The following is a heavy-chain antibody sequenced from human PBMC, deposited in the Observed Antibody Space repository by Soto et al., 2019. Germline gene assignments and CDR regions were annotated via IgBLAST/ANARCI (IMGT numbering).Heavy chain of an antibody. CDR3: ARGSYYDSSGYYSSRRKYYYYYGMDV. Sequence: GGSLRLSCAAPGFTFSSYGMHWFRQAPCKWLAWVSFIWYDGINKYYADSVKGRFTISRDNSKNTLYLQMNSLRAEDTAVYYCARGSYYDSSGYYSSRRKYYYYYGMDVWGQGTTVTVSS. CDR1: GFTFSSYG. D-gene: IGHD3-22*01. J-gene: IGHJ6*02. CDR2: IWYDGINK. V-gene: IGHV3-33*01.